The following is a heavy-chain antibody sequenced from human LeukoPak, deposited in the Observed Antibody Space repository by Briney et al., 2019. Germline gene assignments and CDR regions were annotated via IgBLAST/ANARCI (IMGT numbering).Heavy chain of an antibody. CDR2: INPSGGST. D-gene: IGHD2-8*01. Sequence: ASVKVSCKASGYTFTSYYMHWVRQAPGQGLEWMGIINPSGGSTNYAQKFQGRVTMTRDTSISTAYMELSSLTSDDTAVYFCARSAEHCNNGVCFTDYYMDVWGKGTTVTVSS. CDR3: ARSAEHCNNGVCFTDYYMDV. J-gene: IGHJ6*03. V-gene: IGHV1-2*02. CDR1: GYTFTSYY.